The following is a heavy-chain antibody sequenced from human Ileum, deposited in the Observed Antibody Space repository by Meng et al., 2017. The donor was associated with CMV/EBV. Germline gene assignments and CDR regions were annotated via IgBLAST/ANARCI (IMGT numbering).Heavy chain of an antibody. CDR1: GYTFTSYY. J-gene: IGHJ4*02. Sequence: QVQLVRSGTEVKKPVASVKVSCKASGYTFTSYYMHWVRQAPGQGLEWMGVFNPSGGYTNYAQDFKGRVTMTRDTSTTTVSMDLSSLRSEDTAVYYCARARDYGPIDYWGQGTLVTVSS. V-gene: IGHV1-46*01. D-gene: IGHD4-17*01. CDR3: ARARDYGPIDY. CDR2: FNPSGGYT.